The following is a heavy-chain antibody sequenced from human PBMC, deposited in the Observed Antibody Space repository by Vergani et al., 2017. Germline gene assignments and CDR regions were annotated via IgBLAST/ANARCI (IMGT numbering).Heavy chain of an antibody. J-gene: IGHJ3*01. Sequence: QVQLQQWGAGLLKPSEPLSLTCGVSGGSFSGYFWSWIRQSPGKGLEWIGEIRPGANSNRNPSLQSRATLSLDSSKKQFSLRLRSVTAADTAVYYCARGLMRNITLFGESIIRGTDAFHVWGQGTMVTVSS. V-gene: IGHV4-34*04. D-gene: IGHD3-3*01. CDR1: GGSFSGYF. CDR3: ARGLMRNITLFGESIIRGTDAFHV. CDR2: IRPGANS.